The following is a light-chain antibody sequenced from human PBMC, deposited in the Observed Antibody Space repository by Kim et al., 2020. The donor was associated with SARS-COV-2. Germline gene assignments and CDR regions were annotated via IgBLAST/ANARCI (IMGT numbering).Light chain of an antibody. CDR2: KAS. CDR3: QQYNSDSRT. Sequence: GDRVTITCRASQDISTWLAWYQQKPGQAPKLLIYKASIVVSEVSSRFRGSGSGTVFTLTISSLQPDDFASYYCQQYNSDSRTFGQGTKVDIK. CDR1: QDISTW. V-gene: IGKV1-5*03. J-gene: IGKJ1*01.